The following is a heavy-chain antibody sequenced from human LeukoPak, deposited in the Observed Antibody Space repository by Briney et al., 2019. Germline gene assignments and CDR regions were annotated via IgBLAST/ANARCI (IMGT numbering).Heavy chain of an antibody. D-gene: IGHD6-13*01. CDR2: IYYSGST. Sequence: SETLSLTCTVSGGSISSSSYYWSWIRQPPGKGLEWIGYIYYSGSTNYNPSLKSRVTISVDTSKNQFSLKLSSVTAADTAVYYCARVSRSSWFPDPNMDVWGKGTTVTISS. CDR3: ARVSRSSWFPDPNMDV. J-gene: IGHJ6*03. CDR1: GGSISSSSYY. V-gene: IGHV4-61*01.